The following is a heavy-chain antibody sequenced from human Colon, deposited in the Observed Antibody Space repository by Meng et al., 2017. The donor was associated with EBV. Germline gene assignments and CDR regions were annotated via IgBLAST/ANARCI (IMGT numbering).Heavy chain of an antibody. CDR3: ARRRGGSGRDC. Sequence: QLQRQESCPGLVKPSAPLSLTCTVSGGSISSSHYYWGWVRQPPGKGLQWIGTIYHSGSTSYNPSLQSRVTMFVDTSKNQFSLMLTSVTATDTAVYYCARRRGGSGRDCWGQGTLVTVSS. D-gene: IGHD3-10*01. CDR1: GGSISSSHYY. CDR2: IYHSGST. V-gene: IGHV4-39*01. J-gene: IGHJ4*02.